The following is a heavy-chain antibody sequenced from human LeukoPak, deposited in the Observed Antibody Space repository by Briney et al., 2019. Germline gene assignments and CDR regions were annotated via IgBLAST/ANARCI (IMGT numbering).Heavy chain of an antibody. CDR2: IYYSGST. CDR1: GGSISTGSYY. CDR3: ARDRRRDLLHAFDI. V-gene: IGHV4-39*07. D-gene: IGHD1-26*01. Sequence: SETLSLTCTVSGGSISTGSYYWGWIRQPPGKGLEWIGSIYYSGSTYYNPSLKSRVTISVDTSKNQFSLKLSSVTAADTAVYYCARDRRRDLLHAFDIWGQGTMVTVSS. J-gene: IGHJ3*02.